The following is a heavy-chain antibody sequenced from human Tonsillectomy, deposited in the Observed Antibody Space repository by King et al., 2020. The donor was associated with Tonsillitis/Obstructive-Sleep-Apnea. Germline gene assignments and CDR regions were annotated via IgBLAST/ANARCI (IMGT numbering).Heavy chain of an antibody. V-gene: IGHV3-7*01. J-gene: IGHJ4*02. CDR3: AREGGHGMGFDY. D-gene: IGHD3-16*01. Sequence: VQLVESGGGLVQPGGSLRLSCAASGFTFSSYGMRWVRQAPGKGLEWVAKIKQAGSRKHYAESVKGRFTISRDNAKNSLYLQLNSLRAEDTAVYYCAREGGHGMGFDYWGQGTLVTVSS. CDR2: IKQAGSRK. CDR1: GFTFSSYG.